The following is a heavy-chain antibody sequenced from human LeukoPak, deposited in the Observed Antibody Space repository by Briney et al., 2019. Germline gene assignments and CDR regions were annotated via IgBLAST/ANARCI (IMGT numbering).Heavy chain of an antibody. D-gene: IGHD1-26*01. J-gene: IGHJ4*02. CDR3: ARRIVGATGALYFDY. CDR2: IYPGDSDT. V-gene: IGHV5-51*01. CDR1: GYSFTSCW. Sequence: GESLKISCKGSGYSFTSCWIGWVRQMPGKGLEWMGIIYPGDSDTRYSPSFQGQVTISADKSISTAYLQWSSLKASDTAMYYCARRIVGATGALYFDYWGQGTLVTVSS.